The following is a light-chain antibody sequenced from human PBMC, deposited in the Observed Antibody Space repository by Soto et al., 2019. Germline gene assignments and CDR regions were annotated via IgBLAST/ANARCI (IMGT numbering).Light chain of an antibody. CDR2: KVS. V-gene: IGKV2-30*01. CDR3: MQGTHWPMT. CDR1: QSLVYSDGNTY. Sequence: DVVMTQSPLSLPVTLGQPASISCRSSQSLVYSDGNTYLTWLQQRPGQSPRRLISKVSNRDSGVPDRFSGSGSGADFSLKISRVEAEDLGVYYCMQGTHWPMTFGQGTKLEIK. J-gene: IGKJ2*01.